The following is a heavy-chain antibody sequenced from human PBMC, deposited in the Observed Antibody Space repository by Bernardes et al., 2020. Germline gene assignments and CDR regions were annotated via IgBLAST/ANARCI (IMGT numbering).Heavy chain of an antibody. CDR2: IYYSGST. CDR3: ARGVTYYDILTGYHPNWFDP. CDR1: GGSISSSSYY. Sequence: TLSLTCTVSGGSISSSSYYWGWIRQPPGKGLEWIGSIYYSGSTYYNPSLKSRVTISVDTSKNQFSLKLSSVTAADTAVYYCARGVTYYDILTGYHPNWFDPWGQGTLVTVSS. D-gene: IGHD3-9*01. V-gene: IGHV4-39*01. J-gene: IGHJ5*02.